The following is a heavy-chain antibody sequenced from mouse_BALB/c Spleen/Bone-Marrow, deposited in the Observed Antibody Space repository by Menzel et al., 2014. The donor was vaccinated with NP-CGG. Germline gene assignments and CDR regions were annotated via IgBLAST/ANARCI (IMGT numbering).Heavy chain of an antibody. CDR2: ISGGGSYT. V-gene: IGHV5-9-2*01. CDR3: ARHAYYDQTEVSFVY. Sequence: KLQQSGGGLVKSGGSLKLSCAASGFTFSNYGMSWVRQTPEKRLEWVATISGGGSYTFYSDSVRGRFTISRDNAKNNLYLQLSSLRSEDTALYYCARHAYYDQTEVSFVYWGQGTLVTVSA. J-gene: IGHJ3*01. CDR1: GFTFSNYG. D-gene: IGHD2-4*01.